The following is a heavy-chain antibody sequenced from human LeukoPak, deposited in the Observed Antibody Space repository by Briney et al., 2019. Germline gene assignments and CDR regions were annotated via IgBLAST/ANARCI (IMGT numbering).Heavy chain of an antibody. J-gene: IGHJ4*02. CDR1: GFTFSIYA. CDR3: AKDYGYTPYYFDY. V-gene: IGHV3-23*01. D-gene: IGHD5-18*01. CDR2: LSGSGGST. Sequence: PGGSLRLSCAASGFTFSIYAMAWVRQAPGKGLQWVSTLSGSGGSTYYADSVKGRFTISRDTSKNTLYLQMNSLRAEGTAVYYCAKDYGYTPYYFDYWGQGTLVTVSS.